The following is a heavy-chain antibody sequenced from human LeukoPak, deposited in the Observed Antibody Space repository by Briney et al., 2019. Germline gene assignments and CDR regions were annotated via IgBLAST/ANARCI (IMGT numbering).Heavy chain of an antibody. CDR1: GFTFSSYSMN. Sequence: GSLRLSCAASGFTFSSYSMNWVRQAPGKGLEWIGNIYYSGSTYYNESLESRVTISIDTSKNQFSLKLNSVTAADTAMYYCAKSGGYGLIDYWGQGTLVTVSS. D-gene: IGHD1-26*01. CDR3: AKSGGYGLIDY. J-gene: IGHJ4*02. V-gene: IGHV4-59*04. CDR2: IYYSGST.